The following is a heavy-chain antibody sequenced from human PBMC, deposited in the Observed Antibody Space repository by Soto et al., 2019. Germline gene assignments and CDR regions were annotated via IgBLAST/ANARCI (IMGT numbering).Heavy chain of an antibody. D-gene: IGHD6-13*01. V-gene: IGHV1-8*01. J-gene: IGHJ6*02. Sequence: QVQLVQSGAEVKKPGASVKVSCKASGYTFTSYDINWVRQATGEGREWMGWMNPNSGNSGYAQKFQGRVTMTMNTSISPAYMELSSLRSADKAVYYCARGGEYSSSWYPTYYYYGMDVWGQGTTVTVSS. CDR2: MNPNSGNS. CDR3: ARGGEYSSSWYPTYYYYGMDV. CDR1: GYTFTSYD.